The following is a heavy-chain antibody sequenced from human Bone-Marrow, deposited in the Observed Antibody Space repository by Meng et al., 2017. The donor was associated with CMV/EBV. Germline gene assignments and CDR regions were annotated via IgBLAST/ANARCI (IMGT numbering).Heavy chain of an antibody. D-gene: IGHD6-13*01. CDR2: IYSGGST. CDR3: ARGGIARSRELYYYYGMEV. J-gene: IGHJ6*02. V-gene: IGHV3-53*01. Sequence: GESLKISCAASGFTVSSNYMSWVRQAPGKGLEWVSVIYSGGSTYYADSVKGRFTISRDNSKNTPYLQMNSLRAEDTAVYYCARGGIARSRELYYYYGMEVWGQGPTVTCSS. CDR1: GFTVSSNY.